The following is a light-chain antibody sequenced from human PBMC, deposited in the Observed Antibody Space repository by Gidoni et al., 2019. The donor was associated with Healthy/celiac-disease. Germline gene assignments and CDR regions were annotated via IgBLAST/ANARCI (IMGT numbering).Light chain of an antibody. J-gene: IGKJ2*01. CDR1: QSVSSN. V-gene: IGKV3-15*01. CDR3: QQYNNWPPYT. CDR2: GAS. Sequence: EVVMTQSPATLSESPGERATLSCRASQSVSSNLAWYQQKPGQAPRLLIYGASTRATGIPARFSGSGSGTEFTLTISSLQSEDFAVYYCQQYNNWPPYTFGQXTKLEIK.